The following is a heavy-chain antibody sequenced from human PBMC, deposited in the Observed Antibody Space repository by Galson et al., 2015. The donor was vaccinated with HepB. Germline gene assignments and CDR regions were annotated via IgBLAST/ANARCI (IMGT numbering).Heavy chain of an antibody. J-gene: IGHJ5*02. CDR3: ATGPTDNFIDGGWFDP. V-gene: IGHV3-21*01. D-gene: IGHD3-16*01. Sequence: SLRLSCAASGFTFSDYSMNWVRRVAGKGLEWVSSISSSSTYIYHAASVKGRFTISRDNAKNLVYLQMNSLRAEDTAVYHCATGPTDNFIDGGWFDPWGQGILVTVSS. CDR1: GFTFSDYS. CDR2: ISSSSTYI.